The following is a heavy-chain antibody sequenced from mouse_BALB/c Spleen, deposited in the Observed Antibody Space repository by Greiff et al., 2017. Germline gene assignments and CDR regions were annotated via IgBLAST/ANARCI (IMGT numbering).Heavy chain of an antibody. V-gene: IGHV1-69*01. CDR1: GYTFTDYW. J-gene: IGHJ1*01. CDR3: ARGNGSYRYFDV. D-gene: IGHD1-1*02. CDR2: IDTSDSYT. Sequence: QVQLQQPGAELVMPGASVKMSCKASGYTFTDYWMHWVKQRPGQGLEWIGAIDTSDSYTSYNQKFKGKATLTVDESSSTAYMQLSSRTSEDSAVYYCARGNGSYRYFDVWGAGTTVTVSS.